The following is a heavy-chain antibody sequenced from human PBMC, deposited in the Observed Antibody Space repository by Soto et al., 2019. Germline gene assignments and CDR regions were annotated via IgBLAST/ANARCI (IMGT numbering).Heavy chain of an antibody. CDR3: ARDGVAAGLYLEN. CDR1: VFVFRSYW. Sequence: VGSLRLSCAASVFVFRSYWMSWVRHAPGKGLEWVANINQDGSEKYYVDSVRGRFIISRDNAENSLYLQMNSLRAEDTALYYCARDGVAAGLYLENLGQGTLVTVSS. D-gene: IGHD6-13*01. CDR2: INQDGSEK. V-gene: IGHV3-7*01. J-gene: IGHJ4*02.